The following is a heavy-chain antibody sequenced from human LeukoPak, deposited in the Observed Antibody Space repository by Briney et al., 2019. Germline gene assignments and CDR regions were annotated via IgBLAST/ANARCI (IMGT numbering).Heavy chain of an antibody. CDR1: GYTFTSYD. J-gene: IGHJ4*02. D-gene: IGHD3-22*01. CDR2: MNPNSGNT. CDR3: ARVGRRLTYYYDSSGYYLDY. Sequence: ASVKVSCKASGYTFTSYDINWVRQATGQGLEWMGWMNPNSGNTGYAQKFQGRVTMTRDTSISTAYMELSRLRSDDTAVYYCARVGRRLTYYYDSSGYYLDYWGQGTLVTVSS. V-gene: IGHV1-8*01.